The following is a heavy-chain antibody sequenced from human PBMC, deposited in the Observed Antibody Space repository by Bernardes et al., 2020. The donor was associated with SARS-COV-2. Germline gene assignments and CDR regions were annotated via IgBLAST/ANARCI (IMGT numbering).Heavy chain of an antibody. CDR1: GFTDNNKY. CDR3: ARPSKLATIWALDI. V-gene: IGHV3-66*04. Sequence: RGSLRLSCAASGFTDNNKYMNWVRQTPGKGLEWVSIIYSDGTTYYADSVKDRFIISRDESKNTLYLLMNSLRGEDTAVYYCARPSKLATIWALDIWGQGTMVTVSS. J-gene: IGHJ3*02. D-gene: IGHD5-12*01. CDR2: IYSDGTT.